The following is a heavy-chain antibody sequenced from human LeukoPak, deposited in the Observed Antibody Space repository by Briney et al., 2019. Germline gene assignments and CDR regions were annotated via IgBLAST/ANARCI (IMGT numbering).Heavy chain of an antibody. CDR2: ISSDGGDK. CDR1: GFIFSGYA. Sequence: PGGSLRLSCAASGFIFSGYAMYWVRQAPGKGLEWVASISSDGGDKYYADSVKGRFTISRDNFKNTLFLQMNSLGAEDTAIYYCAREYYSEFFWGQGTLVTVSS. CDR3: AREYYSEFF. D-gene: IGHD2-21*01. V-gene: IGHV3-30-3*01. J-gene: IGHJ4*02.